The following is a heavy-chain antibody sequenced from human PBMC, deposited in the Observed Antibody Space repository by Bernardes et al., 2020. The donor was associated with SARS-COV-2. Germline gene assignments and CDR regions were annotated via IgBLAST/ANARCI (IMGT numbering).Heavy chain of an antibody. J-gene: IGHJ6*02. CDR3: VGSSCGIDCYIGGLRSWDYGMDI. Sequence: SETLSLTCTVSGGSLSSSNYYWGWIRQPPGKGLEWIGSMYNRGSTYHNPSLKSRATISIDTSSNQVSLRLDSMTAADTAVYYCVGSSCGIDCYIGGLRSWDYGMDICGQGTTVTVSS. V-gene: IGHV4-39*01. CDR1: GGSLSSSNYY. CDR2: MYNRGST. D-gene: IGHD2-21*02.